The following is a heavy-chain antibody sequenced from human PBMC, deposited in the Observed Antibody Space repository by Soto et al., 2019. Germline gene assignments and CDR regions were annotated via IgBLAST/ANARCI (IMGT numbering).Heavy chain of an antibody. Sequence: GGSLRLSCAASGFTVSSNYMSWVRQAPGKGLEWVSVIYSGGSTYYADSVKGRFTISRDNSKNTLYLQMNSLRAEDTAVYYCARARSRSGYSHFDYWGQGTLVTVSS. J-gene: IGHJ4*02. D-gene: IGHD3-3*01. CDR3: ARARSRSGYSHFDY. CDR2: IYSGGST. CDR1: GFTVSSNY. V-gene: IGHV3-66*01.